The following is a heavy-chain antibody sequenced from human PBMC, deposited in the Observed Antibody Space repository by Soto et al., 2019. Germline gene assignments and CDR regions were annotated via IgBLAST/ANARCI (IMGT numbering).Heavy chain of an antibody. Sequence: PVKGSCKASGDSFSKDTVNWVRQAPRQGLEWRGGIMPRFGRTNFAPALQGRVTITAAQSMNNVYMELSSLRSEDTALYYCATGRGSYNGARYQPDHWG. CDR2: IMPRFGRT. D-gene: IGHD1-1*01. CDR1: GDSFSKDT. V-gene: IGHV1-69*13. J-gene: IGHJ4*01. CDR3: ATGRGSYNGARYQPDH.